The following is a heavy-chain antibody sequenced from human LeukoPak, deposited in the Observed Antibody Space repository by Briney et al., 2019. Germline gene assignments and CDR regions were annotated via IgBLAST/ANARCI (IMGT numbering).Heavy chain of an antibody. Sequence: GASVKVSRKASVYTFTGYYMHWVRQAPGQGLEWMGWINLSSGGTNYAQKFQGRVTMTRDTSISTAYLELSRVSSDDTAVYYCARARPGAYGSGSYPDYWGQGTLVTVSS. CDR3: ARARPGAYGSGSYPDY. J-gene: IGHJ4*02. CDR1: VYTFTGYY. D-gene: IGHD3-10*01. V-gene: IGHV1-2*02. CDR2: INLSSGGT.